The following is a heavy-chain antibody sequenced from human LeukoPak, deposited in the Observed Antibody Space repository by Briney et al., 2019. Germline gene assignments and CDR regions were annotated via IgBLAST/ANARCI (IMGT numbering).Heavy chain of an antibody. CDR1: GXSITSYY. J-gene: IGHJ6*02. CDR3: ARRSYYYYGMDV. Sequence: SETLSLTCTVSGXSITSYYWSWIRQPPGKGLEWIGYIHYSGSTNYNPSLKSRVTISVDTSKNQFSLKLSSVTAADTAVYYCARRSYYYYGMDVWGQGTTVTVSS. D-gene: IGHD6-6*01. V-gene: IGHV4-59*08. CDR2: IHYSGST.